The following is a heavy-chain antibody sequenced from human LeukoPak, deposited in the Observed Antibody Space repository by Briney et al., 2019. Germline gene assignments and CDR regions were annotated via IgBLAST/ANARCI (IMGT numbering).Heavy chain of an antibody. D-gene: IGHD6-13*01. J-gene: IGHJ4*02. CDR3: AKTGQLEYFDY. CDR1: EFTFSSYG. Sequence: QPGRSLRLSCAASEFTFSSYGIHWVRQAPGKGLEWVAVISYDGSNKYYADSVKGRFTISRDNSKNTLYLQMNSLRAEDTAVYYCAKTGQLEYFDYWGQGTLVTVSS. V-gene: IGHV3-30*18. CDR2: ISYDGSNK.